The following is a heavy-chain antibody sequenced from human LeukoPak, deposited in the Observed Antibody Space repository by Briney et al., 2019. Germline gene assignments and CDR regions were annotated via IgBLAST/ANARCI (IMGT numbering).Heavy chain of an antibody. CDR2: IHAGGTT. V-gene: IGHV3-53*01. Sequence: GGSLRLSCAASGFTVSTYYMTWVRQAPGKGLEWVSVIHAGGTTNYADSVKGRFTISRDNSKNTLYLQMNSLRAEDTAVYYCARVVYSGNYHVGESDYWGQGTLVTVSS. J-gene: IGHJ4*02. CDR1: GFTVSTYY. CDR3: ARVVYSGNYHVGESDY. D-gene: IGHD1-26*01.